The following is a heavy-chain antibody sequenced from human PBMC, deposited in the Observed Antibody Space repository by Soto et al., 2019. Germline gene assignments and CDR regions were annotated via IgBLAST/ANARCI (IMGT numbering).Heavy chain of an antibody. D-gene: IGHD1-26*01. V-gene: IGHV4-61*01. CDR1: GGSVSSGSYY. J-gene: IGHJ4*02. CDR2: FYFSGNT. CDR3: ARGGNYYGDYFDY. Sequence: SETLSLTCTVSGGSVSSGSYYWSWIRQPPGKGLEWIGYFYFSGNTKYNPSLKSRVTISEDMYKNQFSLKMSSVTAADTAVYYCARGGNYYGDYFDYWGQGVQVTVSS.